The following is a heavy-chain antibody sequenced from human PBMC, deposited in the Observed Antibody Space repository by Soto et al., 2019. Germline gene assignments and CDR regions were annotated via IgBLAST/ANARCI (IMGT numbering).Heavy chain of an antibody. Sequence: GESLKISCAASGFTVSSNYMSWVRQAPGKGLEWVSVIYSGGSTYYADSVKGRFTISRDNSKNTLYLQMNSLRAEDTAVYYCARGYSSSDAFDIWGQGTMVTVSS. CDR2: IYSGGST. CDR1: GFTVSSNY. D-gene: IGHD6-13*01. V-gene: IGHV3-53*01. J-gene: IGHJ3*02. CDR3: ARGYSSSDAFDI.